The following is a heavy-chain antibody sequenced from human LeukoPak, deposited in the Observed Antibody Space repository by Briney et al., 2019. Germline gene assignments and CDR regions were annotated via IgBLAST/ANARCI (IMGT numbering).Heavy chain of an antibody. CDR3: ARDPLGLADDYGGHDAFDI. D-gene: IGHD4-23*01. CDR2: IIPIFGTA. Sequence: PVASVKVSCKASGGTFSSYAISWVRQAPGQGLEWMGGIIPIFGTANYAQKFQGRVTITADESTSTAYMELSSLRSEDTAVYYCARDPLGLADDYGGHDAFDIWGQGTMVTVSS. V-gene: IGHV1-69*13. J-gene: IGHJ3*02. CDR1: GGTFSSYA.